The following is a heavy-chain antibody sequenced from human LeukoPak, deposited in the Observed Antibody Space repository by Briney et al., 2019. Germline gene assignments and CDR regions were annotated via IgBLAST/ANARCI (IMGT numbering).Heavy chain of an antibody. CDR3: ARDGIAAAGTQAFDI. CDR1: GGSFSGYY. Sequence: SETLSLTCAVYGGSFSGYYWSWIRQPPGKGLEWIGEINHSGSTNYNPSLKSRVTISVDTSKNHFSLKLSSVTAADTAVYYCARDGIAAAGTQAFDIWGQGTMVTVSS. D-gene: IGHD6-13*01. CDR2: INHSGST. J-gene: IGHJ3*02. V-gene: IGHV4-34*01.